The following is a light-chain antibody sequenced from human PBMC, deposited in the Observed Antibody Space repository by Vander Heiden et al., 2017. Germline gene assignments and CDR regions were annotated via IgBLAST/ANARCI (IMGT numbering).Light chain of an antibody. CDR2: EVS. J-gene: IGLJ2*01. CDR3: CSYAGSSTLV. Sequence: QSALTQPASVSGSPGQSITISCTGTSSDAGSYNLVSWYQQHPGTAPKLMICEVSKRPSGVSTRFSGSKSGNTASLTISGLQAEDEADYYCCSYAGSSTLVFGGGTKLTVL. V-gene: IGLV2-23*02. CDR1: SSDAGSYNL.